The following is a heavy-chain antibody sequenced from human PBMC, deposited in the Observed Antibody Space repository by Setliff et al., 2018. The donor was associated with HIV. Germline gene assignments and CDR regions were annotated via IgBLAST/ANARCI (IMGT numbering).Heavy chain of an antibody. V-gene: IGHV1-24*01. CDR3: AREVAGNRNWFDP. Sequence: ASVKVSCKVSGYTLTELSMHWVRQAPGKGLEWMGGFDPEDGETIYAQKFQGRVTMTEDTATATAYMELSSLRSEDTALYYCAREVAGNRNWFDPWGQGTLVIVS. CDR2: FDPEDGET. CDR1: GYTLTELS. D-gene: IGHD6-19*01. J-gene: IGHJ5*02.